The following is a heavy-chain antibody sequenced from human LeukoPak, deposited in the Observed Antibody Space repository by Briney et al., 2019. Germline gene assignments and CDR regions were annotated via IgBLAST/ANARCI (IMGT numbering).Heavy chain of an antibody. CDR1: GFTFSSYS. D-gene: IGHD2-2*01. CDR3: ARNPYGYCSSTSCYGMDV. V-gene: IGHV3-21*01. J-gene: IGHJ6*02. CDR2: ISSSSYI. Sequence: GGSLRLSCAASGFTFSSYSMNWVRQAPGKGLEWVSSISSSSYIYYADSVKGRFTISRDNAKNSLYLQMNSLRAEDTAVYYCARNPYGYCSSTSCYGMDVWGQGTTVTVSS.